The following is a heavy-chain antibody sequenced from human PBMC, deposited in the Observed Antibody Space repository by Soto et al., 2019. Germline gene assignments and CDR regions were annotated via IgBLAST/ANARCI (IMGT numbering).Heavy chain of an antibody. Sequence: ASVKVSCKASGFTFTSSAVQWVRQARGQRLEWIGWIVVGSGNTNYAQKFQERVTITRDMSTSTAYMELSSLRSEDTAVYYCAADPLYYYDSSGYPTFDYWGQGTLVTVSS. CDR1: GFTFTSSA. CDR2: IVVGSGNT. CDR3: AADPLYYYDSSGYPTFDY. D-gene: IGHD3-22*01. J-gene: IGHJ4*02. V-gene: IGHV1-58*01.